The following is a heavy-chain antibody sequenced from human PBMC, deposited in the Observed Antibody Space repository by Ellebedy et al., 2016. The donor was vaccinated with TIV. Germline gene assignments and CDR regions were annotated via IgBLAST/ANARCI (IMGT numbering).Heavy chain of an antibody. V-gene: IGHV5-51*01. D-gene: IGHD6-19*01. J-gene: IGHJ4*02. Sequence: GESLKISCKGSGYSFTSYWIGWVRQMPGKGLEWMGIIYPGDSDTRYSPSFQGQVTISADKSISTAYLQWSSLKASDTAMYYCARIRGQWLDRDVLYFDYWGQGTLVTVSS. CDR1: GYSFTSYW. CDR3: ARIRGQWLDRDVLYFDY. CDR2: IYPGDSDT.